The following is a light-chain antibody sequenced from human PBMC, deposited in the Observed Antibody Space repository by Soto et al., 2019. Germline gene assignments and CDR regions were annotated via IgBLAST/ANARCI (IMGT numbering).Light chain of an antibody. CDR2: DVN. J-gene: IGLJ1*01. CDR1: SSDVGDYNY. CDR3: CSYSGSYTWPYV. Sequence: QSVLTQPRSVSGSPGQSVTISCTGTSSDVGDYNYVSWYQHHPGKAPKLMIYDVNKGPSGVPDRFSGSKSGNTASLTISGLQAEDEADYYCCSYSGSYTWPYVFGTGTQLTVL. V-gene: IGLV2-11*01.